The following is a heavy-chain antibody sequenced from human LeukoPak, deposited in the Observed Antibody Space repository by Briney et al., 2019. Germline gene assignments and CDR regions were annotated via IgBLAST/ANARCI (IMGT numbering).Heavy chain of an antibody. CDR2: IKQDGSEQ. D-gene: IGHD2-15*01. V-gene: IGHV3-7*05. Sequence: GGSLRLSYAASGFTFSSYWMTWVRRAPGKGLEWVANIKQDGSEQYYVDSVRGRFTISRDNAKNSLFLQMNSLRVEDTAVYYCAGGQGWLLDYWGQGALVTVSS. J-gene: IGHJ4*02. CDR1: GFTFSSYW. CDR3: AGGQGWLLDY.